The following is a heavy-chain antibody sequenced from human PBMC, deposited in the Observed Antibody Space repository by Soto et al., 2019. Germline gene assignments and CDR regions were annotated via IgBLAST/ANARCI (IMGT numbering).Heavy chain of an antibody. CDR3: AKDGSHNFDY. Sequence: PGGSLRLSCAASGFTFSHYAMHWVRQAPGKGLEWVELMSYDGSNEYYADSVKGRFTISRDNSKNTLYLQMNSLRAEDTAVYYCAKDGSHNFDYWGQGTLVTVSS. D-gene: IGHD1-26*01. J-gene: IGHJ4*02. CDR1: GFTFSHYA. V-gene: IGHV3-30*18. CDR2: MSYDGSNE.